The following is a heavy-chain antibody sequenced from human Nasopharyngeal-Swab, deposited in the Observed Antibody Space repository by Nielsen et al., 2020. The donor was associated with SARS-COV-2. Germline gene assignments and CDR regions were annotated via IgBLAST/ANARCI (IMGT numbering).Heavy chain of an antibody. CDR1: GYTFSSYG. D-gene: IGHD3-16*01. J-gene: IGHJ4*02. CDR3: ARELGVGLFDY. V-gene: IGHV1-18*01. CDR2: ISPYNDYT. Sequence: ASVKVSCKTSGYTFSSYGIAWVRQAPGQGLEWLGWISPYNDYTHYAQKFQGSVTMTSDTSTSTAYLELRSLTSDDTAVYYCARELGVGLFDYWGQGTPVTVSS.